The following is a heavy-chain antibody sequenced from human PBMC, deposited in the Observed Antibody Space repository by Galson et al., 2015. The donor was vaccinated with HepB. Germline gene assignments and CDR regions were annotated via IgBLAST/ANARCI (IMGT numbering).Heavy chain of an antibody. CDR3: AKDTGARYGGNSGFEY. D-gene: IGHD4-23*01. CDR1: GFTFDDYA. J-gene: IGHJ4*02. Sequence: SLRLSCAASGFTFDDYAMHWVRQAPGKGLEWVSGISWNSGSIGYADSVKGRFAISRDNAKNSLYLQMNSLRAEDTALYYCAKDTGARYGGNSGFEYWGQGTLVTVSS. V-gene: IGHV3-9*01. CDR2: ISWNSGSI.